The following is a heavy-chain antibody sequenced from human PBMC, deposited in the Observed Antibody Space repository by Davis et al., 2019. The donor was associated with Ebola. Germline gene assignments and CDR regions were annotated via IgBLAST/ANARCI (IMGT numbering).Heavy chain of an antibody. V-gene: IGHV1-2*02. Sequence: ASVKVSCKASGYTFTGYYIHWVRQAPGQGLEWMGWINPNSGDTNYAQKYQGRVTMNRDTSISPGYMELSSLRSDDTAVYYCARDGQDFWCCWGQGTLVTVSS. D-gene: IGHD3-3*01. J-gene: IGHJ4*02. CDR3: ARDGQDFWCC. CDR1: GYTFTGYY. CDR2: INPNSGDT.